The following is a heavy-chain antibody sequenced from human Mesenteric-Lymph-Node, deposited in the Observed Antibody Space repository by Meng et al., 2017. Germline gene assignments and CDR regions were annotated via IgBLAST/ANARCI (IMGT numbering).Heavy chain of an antibody. D-gene: IGHD6-19*01. Sequence: SVNVSCKVSGYTLTELSMHWVRQAPGKGLEWMGGFDPEDGETIYAQKFQGRVTMTEDTSTETAYMELSSLRSEDTAVYYCAGRQTIAVAVWYFSYWGQGTLVTVSS. J-gene: IGHJ4*02. V-gene: IGHV1-24*01. CDR3: AGRQTIAVAVWYFSY. CDR2: FDPEDGET. CDR1: GYTLTELS.